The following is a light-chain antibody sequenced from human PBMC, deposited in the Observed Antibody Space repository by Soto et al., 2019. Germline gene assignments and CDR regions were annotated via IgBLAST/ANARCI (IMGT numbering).Light chain of an antibody. CDR1: QSVASY. CDR3: QQRGNWPLT. J-gene: IGKJ4*01. Sequence: EIVLTQSPATLSLSPGERATLSCRASQSVASYLAWYQHKPGQAPRLLIYDASQRATDIPARFSGSGSGTDFTLTISSLEPEDFAVYYCQQRGNWPLTFGGGTKVEIK. V-gene: IGKV3-11*01. CDR2: DAS.